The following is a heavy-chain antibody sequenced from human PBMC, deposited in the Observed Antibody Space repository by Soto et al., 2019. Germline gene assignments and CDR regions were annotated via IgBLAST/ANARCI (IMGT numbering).Heavy chain of an antibody. Sequence: SVKVSCKASGGTFSSYAISWVRQAPGQGLEWMGGIIPIFGTANYAQKFQGRVTITADKSTSTAYMELSSLRSEDTAVYYCARDQNMITFGGGHFDYWGQGTLVTVSS. D-gene: IGHD3-16*01. CDR1: GGTFSSYA. CDR2: IIPIFGTA. CDR3: ARDQNMITFGGGHFDY. J-gene: IGHJ4*02. V-gene: IGHV1-69*06.